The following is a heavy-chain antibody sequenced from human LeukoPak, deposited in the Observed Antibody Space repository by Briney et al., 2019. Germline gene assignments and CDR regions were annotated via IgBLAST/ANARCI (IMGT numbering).Heavy chain of an antibody. CDR1: GGSISSSSYY. D-gene: IGHD5-18*01. CDR3: ARVGDGDTAMVYFDY. Sequence: SETLSLTCTVSGGSISSSSYYWGWIRQPPGKGLEWIGSIYYSGSTYYNPSLKSRVTISVDTSKIQFSLKLSSVTAADTAVYYCARVGDGDTAMVYFDYWGQGTLVTVSS. CDR2: IYYSGST. V-gene: IGHV4-39*07. J-gene: IGHJ4*02.